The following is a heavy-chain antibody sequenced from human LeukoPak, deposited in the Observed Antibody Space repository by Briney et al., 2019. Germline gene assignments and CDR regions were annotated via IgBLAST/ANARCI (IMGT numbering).Heavy chain of an antibody. Sequence: GASVKVSCKASGGTFSTYAISWVRQAPGQGLGWMGGIIPIFGTANYAQKFQGRVTITTDESTSTAYMELSSLRSEDTAVYYCARTRTGTTTDFDYWGQGTLVTVSS. CDR2: IIPIFGTA. CDR1: GGTFSTYA. V-gene: IGHV1-69*05. CDR3: ARTRTGTTTDFDY. J-gene: IGHJ4*02. D-gene: IGHD1-1*01.